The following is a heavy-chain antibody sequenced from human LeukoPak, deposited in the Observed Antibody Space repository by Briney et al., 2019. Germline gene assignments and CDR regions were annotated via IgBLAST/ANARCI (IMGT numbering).Heavy chain of an antibody. CDR3: ARDKGDFFGVVIVTGHFDY. J-gene: IGHJ4*02. CDR2: ISYDGSNK. D-gene: IGHD3-3*01. CDR1: GFTFSSYA. Sequence: GGSLRLSCAASGFTFSSYAMHWVRQAPGKGLEWVAVISYDGSNKYYADSVKGRFTISRDNSKNTLYLQMNSLRAEDTAVYYCARDKGDFFGVVIVTGHFDYWGQGTLVTVSS. V-gene: IGHV3-30-3*01.